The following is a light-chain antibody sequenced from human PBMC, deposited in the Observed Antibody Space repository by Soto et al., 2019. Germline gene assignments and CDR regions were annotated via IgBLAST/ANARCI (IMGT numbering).Light chain of an antibody. CDR3: QQYNSWPSIT. J-gene: IGKJ5*01. V-gene: IGKV3-11*01. CDR1: QSVSNS. Sequence: EIVLTQSPATLSLSPGERATLSCRASQSVSNSLAWFQQKPGQAPRLLIYDASNRATGIPARFSGSRSGTEFTLTISNLQSEDFAVYYCQQYNSWPSITFGQGTRLEIK. CDR2: DAS.